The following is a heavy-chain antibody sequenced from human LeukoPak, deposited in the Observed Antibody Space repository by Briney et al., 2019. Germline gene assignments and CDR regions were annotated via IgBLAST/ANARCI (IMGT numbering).Heavy chain of an antibody. Sequence: SGPTLVKPTQTLTLTCTFSGLSLSTSGVGVGWIRQPPGKALEWLALIYWDDDKRYSSSLKRRLTITKDTSKNQVVLTMTSMDPVDTATYFCALGSGRTFDYWGQGTLVTVSS. D-gene: IGHD3-10*01. J-gene: IGHJ4*02. V-gene: IGHV2-5*02. CDR1: GLSLSTSGVG. CDR3: ALGSGRTFDY. CDR2: IYWDDDK.